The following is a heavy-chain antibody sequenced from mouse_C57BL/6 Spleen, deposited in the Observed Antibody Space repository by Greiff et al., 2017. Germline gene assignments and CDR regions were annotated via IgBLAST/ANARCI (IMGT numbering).Heavy chain of an antibody. CDR3: ARGTGFDY. V-gene: IGHV1-26*01. D-gene: IGHD3-3*01. Sequence: EVQLQQSGPELVKPGASVKISCKASGYTFTDYYMNWVKQSHGKSLEWIGDINPNNGGTSYNQKFKGKATLTVDKSSSTAYMELRSLTSEDSAVYDCARGTGFDYWGQGTTLTVSS. CDR2: INPNNGGT. CDR1: GYTFTDYY. J-gene: IGHJ2*01.